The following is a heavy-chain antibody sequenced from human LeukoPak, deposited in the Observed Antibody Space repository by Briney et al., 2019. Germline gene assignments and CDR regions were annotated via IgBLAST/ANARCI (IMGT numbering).Heavy chain of an antibody. D-gene: IGHD3-9*01. CDR1: GYSFTSYW. V-gene: IGHV5-10-1*01. Sequence: GESLKIPCKGSGYSFTSYWITWVRQMPGKGLEWMGRIDPNDSYTKYSPSFQGHVTISADKSTSTAYLQWSSLKASVTAIYYCARHENIFSTFDMWGQGTMVTVSS. CDR2: IDPNDSYT. J-gene: IGHJ3*02. CDR3: ARHENIFSTFDM.